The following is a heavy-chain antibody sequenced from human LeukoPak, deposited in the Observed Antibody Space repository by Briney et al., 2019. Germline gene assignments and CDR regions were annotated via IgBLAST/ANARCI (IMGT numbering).Heavy chain of an antibody. CDR3: AKPQVTANWYYFHY. D-gene: IGHD2-21*02. CDR2: ISSDGSNK. V-gene: IGHV3-30*18. Sequence: GRSLRLSCAASGFTLSTYGMHWVRQAPGKGLEWVAVISSDGSNKFYADSVRGRFTISRDGSKNTLYLQMNSLRPDDTAVYFCAKPQVTANWYYFHYWGQGTLVTVSS. CDR1: GFTLSTYG. J-gene: IGHJ4*02.